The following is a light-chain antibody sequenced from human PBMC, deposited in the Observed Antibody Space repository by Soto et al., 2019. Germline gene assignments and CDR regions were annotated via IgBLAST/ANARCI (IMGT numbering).Light chain of an antibody. CDR2: GAS. Sequence: ILMTQSPATLSVSPGERATLSGTASQTITNNLDWYQHKPGNATRLLIYGASTRATGIPARFSGSGSGTDFTLNISSLQSDDVAVYYCQQYTSWPYTFGQGTKLEIK. J-gene: IGKJ2*01. CDR1: QTITNN. V-gene: IGKV3-15*01. CDR3: QQYTSWPYT.